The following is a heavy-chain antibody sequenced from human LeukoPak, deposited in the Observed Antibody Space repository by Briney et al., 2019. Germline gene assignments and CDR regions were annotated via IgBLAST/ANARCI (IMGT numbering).Heavy chain of an antibody. CDR3: ARGLDCSSTSCPDTYYYYYMDV. CDR2: IIPIFGTT. D-gene: IGHD2-2*01. V-gene: IGHV1-69*13. J-gene: IGHJ6*03. CDR1: GGTFSSYA. Sequence: SVKVSCKASGGTFSSYAISRVRQAPGQGLEWMGGIIPIFGTTNYAQKFQGRVTITADESTSTAYMELSSLRSEDTAVYYCARGLDCSSTSCPDTYYYYYMDVWGKGTTVTVSS.